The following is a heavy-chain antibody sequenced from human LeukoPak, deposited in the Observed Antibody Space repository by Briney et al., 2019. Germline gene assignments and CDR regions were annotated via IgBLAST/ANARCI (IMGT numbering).Heavy chain of an antibody. V-gene: IGHV1-2*02. D-gene: IGHD3-10*01. CDR1: GYTFTGYY. Sequence: ASVMVSCKASGYTFTGYYMHWVRQAPGQGLEWMGWINPNSGGTNYAQNFQGRVTMTRDASSSTAYMELSRLRSDDTAVCYCARDIGDYYGAGSSFDYWGQGTLVTVSS. J-gene: IGHJ4*02. CDR2: INPNSGGT. CDR3: ARDIGDYYGAGSSFDY.